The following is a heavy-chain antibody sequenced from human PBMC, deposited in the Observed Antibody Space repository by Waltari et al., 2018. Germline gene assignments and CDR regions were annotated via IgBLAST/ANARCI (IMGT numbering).Heavy chain of an antibody. CDR2: ISGSGSTP. D-gene: IGHD3-22*01. Sequence: EVQLLESGGGLVQPGGSLRLSCAASGFSFSGYAMSWVRQAPGKGLEWVLTISGSGSTPFYADSVKGRFTISRDNSRNTVFLQMNSLRAEETAVYYCAKAIKGYNSAWFDYWGQGTLVTVSS. CDR3: AKAIKGYNSAWFDY. CDR1: GFSFSGYA. V-gene: IGHV3-23*01. J-gene: IGHJ5*01.